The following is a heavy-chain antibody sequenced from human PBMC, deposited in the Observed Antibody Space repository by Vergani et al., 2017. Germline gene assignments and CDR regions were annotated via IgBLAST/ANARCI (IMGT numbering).Heavy chain of an antibody. CDR2: IWYDGSNK. V-gene: IGHV3-33*01. D-gene: IGHD2-2*03. Sequence: QVQLVESGGGVVQPGRSLRLSCAASGFMFSTYGLHWVRQAPGKGLEWVAVIWYDGSNKYYADSVKGRFTISRDSSKNTLYLKMNGLSAEDTAVYYCARAAGYCCSTNCPPTLRNYYHYMDVWGKGTTVTVSS. CDR3: ARAAGYCCSTNCPPTLRNYYHYMDV. J-gene: IGHJ6*03. CDR1: GFMFSTYG.